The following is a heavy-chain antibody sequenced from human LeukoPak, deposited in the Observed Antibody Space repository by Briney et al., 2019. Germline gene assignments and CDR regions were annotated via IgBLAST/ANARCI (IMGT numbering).Heavy chain of an antibody. J-gene: IGHJ4*02. Sequence: GASVKVSCKASGYTFSSYGISWARQAPGQGLEWVGWMSVHNGKTKYAQNLQGRITMTTDTSTTTAYMELTSLRSDDTAVYYCAGDPGVASYDYWGLGTLVTVSS. CDR2: MSVHNGKT. CDR1: GYTFSSYG. D-gene: IGHD3-3*01. V-gene: IGHV1-18*01. CDR3: AGDPGVASYDY.